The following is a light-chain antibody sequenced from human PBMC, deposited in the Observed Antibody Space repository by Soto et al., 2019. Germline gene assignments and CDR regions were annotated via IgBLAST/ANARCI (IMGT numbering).Light chain of an antibody. V-gene: IGKV3-20*01. Sequence: EIVLTQSPATLSLSPGEIATLSFMSSQSVSSSYLAWYQQKPGQAPRLLIYGASSRATGIPDRFSGSGSGTDFTLTISRLEPEDFAVYYCQQYGSSPRTFGQGTKVDIK. CDR3: QQYGSSPRT. J-gene: IGKJ1*01. CDR1: QSVSSSY. CDR2: GAS.